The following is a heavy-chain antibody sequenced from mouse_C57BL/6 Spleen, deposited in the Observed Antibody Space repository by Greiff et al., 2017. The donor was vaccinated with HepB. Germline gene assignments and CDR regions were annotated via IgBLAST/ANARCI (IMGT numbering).Heavy chain of an antibody. Sequence: DVKLVESGGGLVQPGGSLKLSCAASGFNFSDYGMAWVRQAPRKGPEWVAFISNLAYSIYYADTVTGRFTIARENAKNTLYLEMSSLRSEDTAMYCCARQQGNYYFDYWGQGTTLTVSS. D-gene: IGHD2-1*01. V-gene: IGHV5-15*01. CDR2: ISNLAYSI. J-gene: IGHJ2*01. CDR3: ARQQGNYYFDY. CDR1: GFNFSDYG.